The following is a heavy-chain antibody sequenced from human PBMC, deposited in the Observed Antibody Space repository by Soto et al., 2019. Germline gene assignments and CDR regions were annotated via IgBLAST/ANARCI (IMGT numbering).Heavy chain of an antibody. CDR1: GFTFSSYS. D-gene: IGHD2-2*01. Sequence: PGGSLRLSCAASGFTFSSYSMNWVRQAPGKGLEWVSSISSSSSYIYYADSVKGRFTISRDNAKNSLYLQMNSLRAEDTAVYYCARGEPAAAYYYYYYMDVWGKGTTVTVSS. CDR2: ISSSSSYI. V-gene: IGHV3-21*01. J-gene: IGHJ6*03. CDR3: ARGEPAAAYYYYYYMDV.